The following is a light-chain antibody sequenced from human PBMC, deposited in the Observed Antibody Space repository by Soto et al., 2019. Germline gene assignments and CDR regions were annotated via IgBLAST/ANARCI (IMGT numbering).Light chain of an antibody. CDR2: DAS. CDR3: QQYIRWPLT. CDR1: QSVSSY. J-gene: IGKJ4*01. Sequence: EIVVSKSLATLSLTPGERATLSCRASQSVSSYLAWYQQKPGQAPRLLIYDASNRATGIPARFSGVGSGTEFTLTISSLQSEDFAVYYCQQYIRWPLTFGGGTKVDI. V-gene: IGKV3D-15*01.